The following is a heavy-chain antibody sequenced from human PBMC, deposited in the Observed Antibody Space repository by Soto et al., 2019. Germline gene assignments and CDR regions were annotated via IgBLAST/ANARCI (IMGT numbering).Heavy chain of an antibody. CDR3: ARADYYDSSGYYCGN. V-gene: IGHV3-7*04. CDR1: GFTFRSHW. CDR2: IKQDGSEK. Sequence: GGSLRLSCAASGFTFRSHWMSWVRQAPGEGLEWVANIKQDGSEKYYVDSVKGRVTISRDNAKNSLYLQMNSLRAEDTAVYYCARADYYDSSGYYCGNWGQGTLVTVSS. D-gene: IGHD3-22*01. J-gene: IGHJ4*02.